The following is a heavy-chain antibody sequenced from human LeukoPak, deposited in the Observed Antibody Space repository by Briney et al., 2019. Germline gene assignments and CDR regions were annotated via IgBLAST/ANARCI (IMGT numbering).Heavy chain of an antibody. Sequence: PETLSLTCTVSGGSISSYYWSWIRQPAGKGLEWIGRIYTSGSTNYNPSLKSRVTMSVDTSKNQFSLKLSSVTAADTAVYYCAREDYDYVWGSYRKTYYYYYMDVWGKGTTVTISS. V-gene: IGHV4-4*07. CDR3: AREDYDYVWGSYRKTYYYYYMDV. CDR2: IYTSGST. D-gene: IGHD3-16*02. J-gene: IGHJ6*03. CDR1: GGSISSYY.